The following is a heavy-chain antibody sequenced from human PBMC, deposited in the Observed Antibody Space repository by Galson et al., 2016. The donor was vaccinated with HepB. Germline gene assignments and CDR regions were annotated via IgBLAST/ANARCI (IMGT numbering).Heavy chain of an antibody. CDR2: IRGGGDVI. Sequence: SLRLSCAASGFTFTAYSMNWVRQAPGRGLEWISYIRGGGDVIYYADSVKGRFTISRDNVKNSLYLQMNSLRDEDTAVYYCVREHNWGFDFWGQGTLVTVSS. V-gene: IGHV3-48*02. D-gene: IGHD7-27*01. CDR3: VREHNWGFDF. J-gene: IGHJ4*02. CDR1: GFTFTAYS.